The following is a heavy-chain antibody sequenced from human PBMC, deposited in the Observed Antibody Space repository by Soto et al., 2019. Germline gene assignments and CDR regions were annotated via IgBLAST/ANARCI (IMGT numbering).Heavy chain of an antibody. CDR2: ISAYNGNT. CDR3: ARDRYYYGSGSYYISWFDP. J-gene: IGHJ5*02. Sequence: ASVKVSCKASGYTFTSYGFSWVRQAPGQGLEWMGWISAYNGNTNYARKFQGRVTMTTDTSTSTAYMELRGLRSDDTAVYYCARDRYYYGSGSYYISWFDPWGQGTLVTVSS. D-gene: IGHD3-10*01. V-gene: IGHV1-18*04. CDR1: GYTFTSYG.